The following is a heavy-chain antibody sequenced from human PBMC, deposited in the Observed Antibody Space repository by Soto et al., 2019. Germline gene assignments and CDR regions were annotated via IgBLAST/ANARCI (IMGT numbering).Heavy chain of an antibody. CDR3: ARVFDWKSWFDP. CDR1: GGSLSNYY. V-gene: IGHV4-34*01. D-gene: IGHD3-9*01. Sequence: SETLSLTCAVSGGSLSNYYWSWIRQPPGKGLEWIGEIYHSGSTNYNPSLKSRVTISVDTSKNQFYLKLSSVTAADTAVYYCARVFDWKSWFDPWGQGTLVTVSS. CDR2: IYHSGST. J-gene: IGHJ5*02.